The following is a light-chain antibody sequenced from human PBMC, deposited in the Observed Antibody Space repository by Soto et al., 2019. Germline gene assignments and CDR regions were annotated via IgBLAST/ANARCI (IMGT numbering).Light chain of an antibody. Sequence: DIQMTQSPSTLSASVGDRVTITCRASQSISSWLAWYQQKPGKAPKLLIYKASSLESGVPSRFSGSGSGTEFTLTISSLQPDGSATYYCQQYNSYPWTFGQGTKVEIK. J-gene: IGKJ1*01. CDR3: QQYNSYPWT. CDR2: KAS. V-gene: IGKV1-5*03. CDR1: QSISSW.